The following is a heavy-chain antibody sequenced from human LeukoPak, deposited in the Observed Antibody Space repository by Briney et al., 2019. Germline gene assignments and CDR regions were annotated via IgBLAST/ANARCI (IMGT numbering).Heavy chain of an antibody. Sequence: PSETLSLTCAVYGGSFSGYYWSWLRQPPGKGLEFIGHVHYSGTTNYNPSLKSRVTISVDTSKNQFSLKLSSVTAADAAVYYCARKKVKFQHWGQGSLVTVSS. V-gene: IGHV4-59*01. D-gene: IGHD4-23*01. CDR1: GGSFSGYY. CDR3: ARKKVKFQH. J-gene: IGHJ1*01. CDR2: VHYSGTT.